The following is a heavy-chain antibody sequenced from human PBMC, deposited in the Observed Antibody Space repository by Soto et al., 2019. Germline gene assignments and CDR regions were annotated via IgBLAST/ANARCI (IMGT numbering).Heavy chain of an antibody. Sequence: TSETLSLTCSVSGGSITSHYCSWFRQPPGKGLEWIGYIHHSGSTSYNPSLKSRVTMSVDTSKNHFSLKVNSVTAADTALYYCARQGFGQLHGLVDVWGPGTTVTVSS. CDR2: IHHSGST. CDR3: ARQGFGQLHGLVDV. V-gene: IGHV4-59*08. D-gene: IGHD3-10*01. J-gene: IGHJ6*02. CDR1: GGSITSHY.